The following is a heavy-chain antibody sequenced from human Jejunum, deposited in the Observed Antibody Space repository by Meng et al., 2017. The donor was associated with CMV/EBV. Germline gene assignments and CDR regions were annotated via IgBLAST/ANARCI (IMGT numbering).Heavy chain of an antibody. CDR3: ARASYGSGSPLGESWFDP. J-gene: IGHJ5*02. CDR2: IHSSGST. Sequence: QVQVQESGRGLVKPSQTLSLTCTVSGGSISSGGYYWSWIRQHPGKGLEWIGYIHSSGSTYYNPSLRSRLTISVDTSKNQFSLKLSSVTAADTAVYYCARASYGSGSPLGESWFDPWGQGTLVTVSS. D-gene: IGHD3-10*01. V-gene: IGHV4-31*03. CDR1: GGSISSGGYY.